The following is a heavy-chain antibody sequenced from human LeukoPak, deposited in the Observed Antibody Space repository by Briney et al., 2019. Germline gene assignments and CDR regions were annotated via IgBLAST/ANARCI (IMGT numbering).Heavy chain of an antibody. D-gene: IGHD2-2*01. J-gene: IGHJ4*02. CDR3: ASLLPYQPIDY. CDR1: GGSISSSSYY. Sequence: SETLSLTCTVSGGSISSSSYYWGWIRQPPGKGLEWIGSIYYSGSTYYNPSLKSRVTISVDTSKNQFSLKLSSVTAADTAVYYCASLLPYQPIDYWGQGTLVTVSS. V-gene: IGHV4-39*01. CDR2: IYYSGST.